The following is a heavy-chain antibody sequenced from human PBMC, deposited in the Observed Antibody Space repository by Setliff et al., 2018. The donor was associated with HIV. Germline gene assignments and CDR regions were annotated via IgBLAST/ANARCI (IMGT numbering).Heavy chain of an antibody. D-gene: IGHD6-6*01. J-gene: IGHJ4*02. CDR1: GGSISSSSYY. CDR2: IYYSGST. Sequence: SETLSLTCTVSGGSISSSSYYWGWIRQPPGKGLEWLAIIYYSGSTYYNPSLKSRVTISVDTSKNQFSLKLSSVTAADTAVYYCARAVQLGYFDYWGQGTLVTVSS. CDR3: ARAVQLGYFDY. V-gene: IGHV4-39*07.